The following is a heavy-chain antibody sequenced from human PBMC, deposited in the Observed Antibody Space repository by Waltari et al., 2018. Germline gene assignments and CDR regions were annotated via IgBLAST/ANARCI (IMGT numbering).Heavy chain of an antibody. CDR3: AHRKGWELYFDY. J-gene: IGHJ4*02. Sequence: QITLKESGPTLVTPTQTLTLTCTFSGFSLSTSGVGVGWIRQPPGQALEWLALIYWNDDKRYSPSLKSRLTITKDTSKNQVVLTMTNMDPVDTATYYCAHRKGWELYFDYWGQGTLVTVSS. V-gene: IGHV2-5*01. CDR1: GFSLSTSGVG. D-gene: IGHD1-26*01. CDR2: IYWNDDK.